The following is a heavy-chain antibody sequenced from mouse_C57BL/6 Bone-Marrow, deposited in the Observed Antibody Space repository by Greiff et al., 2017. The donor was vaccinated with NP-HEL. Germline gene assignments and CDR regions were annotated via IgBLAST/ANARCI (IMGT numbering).Heavy chain of an antibody. CDR3: ARHLLTDSYWYCDV. CDR2: ISSGGSYT. CDR1: GFTFSSYG. D-gene: IGHD4-1*01. V-gene: IGHV5-6*01. Sequence: EVKLVESGGDLVKPGGSLKLSCAASGFTFSSYGMSWVRQTPDKRLEWVATISSGGSYTYYPDSVKGRFTISRDNAKNTLYLQMSSLKSEDTAMYYCARHLLTDSYWYCDVGGTGTTVTVSS. J-gene: IGHJ1*03.